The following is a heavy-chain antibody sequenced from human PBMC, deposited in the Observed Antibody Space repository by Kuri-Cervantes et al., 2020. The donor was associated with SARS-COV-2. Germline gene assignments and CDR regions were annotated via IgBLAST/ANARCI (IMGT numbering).Heavy chain of an antibody. V-gene: IGHV4-39*01. CDR1: GDSISSSGYY. CDR2: IYYSGST. Sequence: SETLSLTCVVSGDSISSSGYYWGWIRQPPGKGLEWIGSIYYSGSTYYNPSLKSRVTISVDTSKNQFSLKLSSVTAADTAVYYCARLSPPKDAFDIWGQGTMVTVSS. CDR3: ARLSPPKDAFDI. D-gene: IGHD3-16*02. J-gene: IGHJ3*02.